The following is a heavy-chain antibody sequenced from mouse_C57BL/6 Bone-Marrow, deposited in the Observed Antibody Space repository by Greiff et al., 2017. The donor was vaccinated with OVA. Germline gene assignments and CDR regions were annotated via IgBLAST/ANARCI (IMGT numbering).Heavy chain of an antibody. CDR3: AYSNYVRFYAMDY. J-gene: IGHJ4*01. Sequence: QVQLQQSGAELARPGASVKLSCKASGYTFTSYGISWVKQRTGQGLEWIGEIYPRSGNTYYNEKFKGKATLTADKSSSTAYMELRSLTSEDSAVYYCAYSNYVRFYAMDYWGQGTSVTVSS. D-gene: IGHD2-5*01. CDR1: GYTFTSYG. V-gene: IGHV1-81*01. CDR2: IYPRSGNT.